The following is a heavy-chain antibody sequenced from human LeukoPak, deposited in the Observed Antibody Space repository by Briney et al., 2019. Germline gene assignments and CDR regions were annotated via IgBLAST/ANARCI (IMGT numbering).Heavy chain of an antibody. V-gene: IGHV3-72*01. D-gene: IGHD3-9*01. CDR2: TRNKANSYTT. Sequence: GGSLRLSCAASGSTFSDHYMDWVRQAPGKGLEWVGRTRNKANSYTTEYAASVKGRFTISRDDSKNSLYLQMNSLKTEDTAVYYCALTSRADYFDYWGQGTLVTVSS. J-gene: IGHJ4*02. CDR3: ALTSRADYFDY. CDR1: GSTFSDHY.